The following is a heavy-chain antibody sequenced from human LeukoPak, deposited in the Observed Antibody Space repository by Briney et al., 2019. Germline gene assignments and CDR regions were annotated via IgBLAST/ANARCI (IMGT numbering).Heavy chain of an antibody. Sequence: GGSLRLSCEASGFIFSSYWMGWVRRVPGKGLEWVANIHPDGSETSYLDSVKGRFTISRDNAKNSLYLQMNSLRAEDTALYYCAKDPIRGFLAVAGLFDYWGQGTLVTVSS. CDR3: AKDPIRGFLAVAGLFDY. CDR2: IHPDGSET. D-gene: IGHD6-19*01. CDR1: GFIFSSYW. V-gene: IGHV3-7*03. J-gene: IGHJ4*02.